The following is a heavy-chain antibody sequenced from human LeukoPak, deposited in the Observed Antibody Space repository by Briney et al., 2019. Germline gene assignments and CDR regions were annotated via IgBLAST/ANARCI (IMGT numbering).Heavy chain of an antibody. CDR2: IYHSGST. CDR3: ARVRRTIAATDFDY. J-gene: IGHJ4*02. Sequence: PSETLSLTCTVSGGSISSGGYYWSWIRQPPGKGLEWIGYIYHSGSTYYNPSLKSRVTISVDRSKNQFSLKLSSVTAADTAVYYCARVRRTIAATDFDYWGQGTLVTVSS. V-gene: IGHV4-30-2*01. D-gene: IGHD6-13*01. CDR1: GGSISSGGYY.